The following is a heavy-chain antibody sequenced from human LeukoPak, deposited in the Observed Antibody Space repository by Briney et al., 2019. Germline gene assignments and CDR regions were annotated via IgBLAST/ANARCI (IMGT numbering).Heavy chain of an antibody. CDR2: IIPIFGTA. V-gene: IGHV1-69*13. Sequence: ASVKVSCKASGGTFSSYAISWVRQAPGQGLEWMGGIIPIFGTANYAQKFQGRVTITADESTSTAYMELSSLRSEDTAVYYCWGGGWKKPFDYWGQGTLVTVSS. D-gene: IGHD2-21*01. CDR3: WGGGWKKPFDY. J-gene: IGHJ4*02. CDR1: GGTFSSYA.